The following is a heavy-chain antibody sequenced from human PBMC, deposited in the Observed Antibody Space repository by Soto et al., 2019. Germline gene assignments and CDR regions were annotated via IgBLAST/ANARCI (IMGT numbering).Heavy chain of an antibody. V-gene: IGHV6-1*01. J-gene: IGHJ6*02. CDR1: GDSVSSNSAA. CDR2: TYYRSKWYN. CDR3: ARATLNWGLLSSICYCYGMDV. D-gene: IGHD7-27*01. Sequence: SQTLSLTCAISGDSVSSNSAAWNWLRQSPSRGLEWLGRTYYRSKWYNDYAVSVKSRITINPDTSKNQFPLQLKSVTPEDTAVYYSARATLNWGLLSSICYCYGMDVWGQGTTVTVSS.